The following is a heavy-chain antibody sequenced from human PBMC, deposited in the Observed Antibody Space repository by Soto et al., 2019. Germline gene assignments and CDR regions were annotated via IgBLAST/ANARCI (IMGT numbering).Heavy chain of an antibody. V-gene: IGHV3-21*01. J-gene: IGHJ6*03. CDR1: GFTFSSYS. CDR3: ARLTPPFRSGYYDYYYYYMDV. Sequence: GGSLRLSCAASGFTFSSYSMNWVRQAPGKGLEWVSSISSSSSYIYYADSVKGRFTISRDNAKNSLYLQMNSLRAEDTAVYYCARLTPPFRSGYYDYYYYYMDVWGKGTTVTVSS. D-gene: IGHD3-3*01. CDR2: ISSSSSYI.